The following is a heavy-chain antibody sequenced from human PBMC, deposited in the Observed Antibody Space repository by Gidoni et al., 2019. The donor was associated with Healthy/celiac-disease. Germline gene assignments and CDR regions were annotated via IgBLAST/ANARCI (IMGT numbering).Heavy chain of an antibody. Sequence: EVQLVESGGGLVKPGGSLRLSCAASGFTFSSYSMNWVRPAPGKGLEWVSSISSSRSYIYYADSVKGRFTISRDNAKNSLYLQMNSLRAEDTAVYYCARDSFGVVAATQDYWGQGTLVTVSS. D-gene: IGHD2-15*01. CDR3: ARDSFGVVAATQDY. CDR1: GFTFSSYS. V-gene: IGHV3-21*01. J-gene: IGHJ4*02. CDR2: ISSSRSYI.